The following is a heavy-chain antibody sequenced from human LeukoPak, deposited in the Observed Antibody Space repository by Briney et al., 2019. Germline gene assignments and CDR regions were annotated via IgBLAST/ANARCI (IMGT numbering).Heavy chain of an antibody. J-gene: IGHJ4*02. CDR3: AKWGDYDVLTGYYVSDY. Sequence: PGASLRLSCAASGFIFSNYAMSWVRQAPGKGLEWVSVITGSGGNTYYADSVKGRFTISRDNSKNTVFLQMNSLRAEDTAVYYCAKWGDYDVLTGYYVSDYWGQGTLVTVSS. V-gene: IGHV3-23*01. CDR2: ITGSGGNT. CDR1: GFIFSNYA. D-gene: IGHD3-9*01.